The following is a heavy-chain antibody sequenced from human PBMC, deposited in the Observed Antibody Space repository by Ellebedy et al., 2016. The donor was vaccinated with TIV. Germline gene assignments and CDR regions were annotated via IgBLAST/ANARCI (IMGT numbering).Heavy chain of an antibody. CDR1: GFIVSSNY. J-gene: IGHJ4*02. Sequence: GESLKISCAASGFIVSSNYMSWVRQAPGKGLEWVSIIYSGGGTYYADSVKGRFTIARDNSKNTLYLQMSSLRPEDTAVYYCVKAWGDWGQGTLVTVSS. CDR2: IYSGGGT. CDR3: VKAWGD. D-gene: IGHD3-16*01. V-gene: IGHV3-66*01.